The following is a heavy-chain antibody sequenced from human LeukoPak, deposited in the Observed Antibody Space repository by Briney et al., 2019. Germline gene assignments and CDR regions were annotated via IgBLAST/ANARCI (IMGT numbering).Heavy chain of an antibody. V-gene: IGHV1-69*05. CDR1: GGTFSSYA. CDR3: ARNLITGTDEYYYCYYMDV. Sequence: SVKVSCKASGGTFSSYAISWVRQAPGQGLEWMGGIIPIFGTANYAQKFQGRVTITTDESTSTAYMELSSLRSEDTAVYYCARNLITGTDEYYYCYYMDVWGKGTTVTVSS. J-gene: IGHJ6*03. CDR2: IIPIFGTA. D-gene: IGHD1-7*01.